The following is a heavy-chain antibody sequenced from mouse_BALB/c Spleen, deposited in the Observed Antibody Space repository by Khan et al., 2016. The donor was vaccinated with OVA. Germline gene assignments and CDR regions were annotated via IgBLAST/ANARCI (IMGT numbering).Heavy chain of an antibody. CDR3: ARRNYFGYTFAY. CDR2: IYPGSGNT. J-gene: IGHJ3*01. CDR1: GYTFTDYY. Sequence: QVQLQQSGAELARPGASVKLSCKASGYTFTDYYINWVKQRTGQGLEWIGEIYPGSGNTYYNEKFKGKATLTADKSSSTAYMQLSSLTSEDSAVFFCARRNYFGYTFAYWGQGTLVTVYA. D-gene: IGHD1-2*01. V-gene: IGHV1-77*01.